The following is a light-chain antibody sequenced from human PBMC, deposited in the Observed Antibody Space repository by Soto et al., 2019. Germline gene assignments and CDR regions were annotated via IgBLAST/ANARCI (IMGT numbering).Light chain of an antibody. CDR2: GAS. CDR1: QSVTSSF. V-gene: IGKV3-20*01. Sequence: EIVLTQSPGTLSLSPGERATLSCRASQSVTSSFLAWYQQKPGQAPRLLIYGASSRATGIPDRFSGSGSGTDFPLTISRLEPEDFAVYYCHHYGNSPLYTFGQGTKLEIK. J-gene: IGKJ2*01. CDR3: HHYGNSPLYT.